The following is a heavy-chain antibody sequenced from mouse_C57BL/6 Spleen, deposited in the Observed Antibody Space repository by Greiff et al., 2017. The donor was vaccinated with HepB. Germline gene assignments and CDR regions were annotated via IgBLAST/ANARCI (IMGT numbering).Heavy chain of an antibody. CDR3: TTYEYYGSRGY. Sequence: EVQLQQSGAELVRPGASVKLSCTASGFNIKDDYMHWVKQMPEQGLEWIGWIDPENGDTENATKFQGKATITADTYSNTAYWQLSILTFEDTAVYYCTTYEYYGSRGYWGQGTTLPVSS. CDR2: IDPENGDT. V-gene: IGHV14-4*01. J-gene: IGHJ2*01. D-gene: IGHD1-1*01. CDR1: GFNIKDDY.